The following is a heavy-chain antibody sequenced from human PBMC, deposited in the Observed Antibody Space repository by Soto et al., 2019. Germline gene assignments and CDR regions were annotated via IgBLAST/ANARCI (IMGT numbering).Heavy chain of an antibody. CDR3: APLSGAVAGANY. Sequence: GGSLRLSCAASGFTFSSYGMHWVRQAPGKGLEWVAFISYDGSIKYNADSVKGRFTISRDNSNNTLYLQMNSLRPEDTAVYYCAPLSGAVAGANYWGQGTLVTVSS. J-gene: IGHJ4*02. CDR2: ISYDGSIK. CDR1: GFTFSSYG. D-gene: IGHD6-19*01. V-gene: IGHV3-30*03.